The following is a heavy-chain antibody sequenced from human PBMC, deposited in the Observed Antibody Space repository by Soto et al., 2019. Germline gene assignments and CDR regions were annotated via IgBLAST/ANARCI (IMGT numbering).Heavy chain of an antibody. D-gene: IGHD5-18*01. CDR1: GYTFTSYA. Sequence: ASVKVSCKASGYTFTSYAMHWVRQAPGQRLEWMGWINAGNGNTKYSQKFQGRVTISVDTSKNQFSLKLSSVTAADTAVYYCARGIQLWPITYYFDYWGQGTLVTVSS. CDR2: INAGNGNT. CDR3: ARGIQLWPITYYFDY. V-gene: IGHV1-3*01. J-gene: IGHJ4*02.